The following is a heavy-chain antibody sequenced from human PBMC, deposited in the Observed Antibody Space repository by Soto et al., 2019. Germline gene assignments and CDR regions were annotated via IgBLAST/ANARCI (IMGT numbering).Heavy chain of an antibody. Sequence: EVQLLESGGGLVQPGGSLRLSCAASGFTFSSYAMSWVRQAPGKGLEWVSAISGSGGSTYYAESVKGRFTIPRDNSKNTLYLQINSLRAEDTAVYYCAKGGWGGAYSGPFDYWGQGTLVTVSS. J-gene: IGHJ4*02. V-gene: IGHV3-23*01. CDR1: GFTFSSYA. CDR3: AKGGWGGAYSGPFDY. D-gene: IGHD5-12*01. CDR2: ISGSGGST.